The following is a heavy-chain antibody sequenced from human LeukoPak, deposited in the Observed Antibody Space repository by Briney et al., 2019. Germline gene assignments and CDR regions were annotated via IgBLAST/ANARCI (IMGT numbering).Heavy chain of an antibody. CDR2: IYHSGST. CDR3: ARDEAGSGYIDY. J-gene: IGHJ4*01. V-gene: IGHV4-38-2*02. CDR1: GYSISSGYY. D-gene: IGHD3-22*01. Sequence: KTSETLSLTCAVSGYSISSGYYWGWIRQPPGKGLEWIGSIYHSGSTYYNPSLKSRVTISVDTSKNQFSLKLSSVTAADTAVYYCARDEAGSGYIDYWGQGTLVTVSS.